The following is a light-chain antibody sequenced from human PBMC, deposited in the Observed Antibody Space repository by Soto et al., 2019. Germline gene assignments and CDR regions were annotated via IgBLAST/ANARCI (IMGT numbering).Light chain of an antibody. CDR2: GVS. CDR3: QQFGTSPLVT. V-gene: IGKV3-20*01. CDR1: QSVNTKY. Sequence: EIVLTKSPGTLSLSPGERATLSCRASQSVNTKYLAWYQQKPGQAPRLLIYGVSIRATGIPDRFSGSGSGTDFILTISRVEPEDFAVYDCQQFGTSPLVTFGPGTKVDIK. J-gene: IGKJ3*01.